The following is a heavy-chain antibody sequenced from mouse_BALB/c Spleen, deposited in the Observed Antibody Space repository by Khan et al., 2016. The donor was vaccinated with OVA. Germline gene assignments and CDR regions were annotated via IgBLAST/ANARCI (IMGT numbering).Heavy chain of an antibody. D-gene: IGHD2-4*01. V-gene: IGHV3-1*02. CDR2: MHFSGRT. CDR3: SIFDYDGIDH. J-gene: IGHJ2*01. Sequence: EVKLEESGPDLVEPSQSLSLTCTVTGYSITSDYSWHWIRQFPGNKLEWLGYMHFSGRTNYNPSLKSRISITRDTSKNQFFLQLNSVTTEDSATYYCSIFDYDGIDHGGQGTTLTVAS. CDR1: GYSITSDYS.